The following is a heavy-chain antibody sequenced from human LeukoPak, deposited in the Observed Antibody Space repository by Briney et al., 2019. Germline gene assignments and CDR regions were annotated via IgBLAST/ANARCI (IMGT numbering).Heavy chain of an antibody. CDR1: GGSFSGYY. Sequence: SETLSLTCAVSGGSFSGYYWSWIRQPPGKGLEWIGEINHSGSTNYNPSLKSRVTISVDTSKNQFSLKLSSVTAADTAVYYCAREGWHARFDPWGQGTLVTVSS. J-gene: IGHJ5*02. D-gene: IGHD2-15*01. V-gene: IGHV4-34*01. CDR2: INHSGST. CDR3: AREGWHARFDP.